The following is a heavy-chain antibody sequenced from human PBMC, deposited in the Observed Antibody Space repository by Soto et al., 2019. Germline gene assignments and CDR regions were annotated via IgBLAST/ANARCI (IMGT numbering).Heavy chain of an antibody. Sequence: GGSLRLSCAASGFTFSSYGMHWVRQAPGKGLEWVAVISYDGSNKYYADSVKGRFTISRDNSKNTLYLQMNSLRAEDTAVYYCAKNKCQRIQRYYMDVWGKGTTVTVSS. D-gene: IGHD6-25*01. CDR3: AKNKCQRIQRYYMDV. CDR2: ISYDGSNK. CDR1: GFTFSSYG. J-gene: IGHJ6*03. V-gene: IGHV3-30*18.